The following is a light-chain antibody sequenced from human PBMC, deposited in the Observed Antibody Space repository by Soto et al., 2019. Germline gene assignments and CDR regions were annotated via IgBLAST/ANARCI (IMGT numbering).Light chain of an antibody. J-gene: IGLJ1*01. CDR1: SSDVGDYNY. V-gene: IGLV2-14*01. CDR2: EVS. Sequence: QSALTQPASVSGSPGQSIAISCTGTSSDVGDYNYVSWYQQQPDKAPKLMIYEVSNRPSGVYSRFSGSKSGDTASLTISGLQAEDEADYYCSSYTSSGTYVFGTGTKVTVL. CDR3: SSYTSSGTYV.